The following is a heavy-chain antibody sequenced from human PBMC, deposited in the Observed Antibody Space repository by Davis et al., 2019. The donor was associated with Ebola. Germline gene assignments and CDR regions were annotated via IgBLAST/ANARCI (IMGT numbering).Heavy chain of an antibody. CDR1: GGSISNFY. J-gene: IGHJ6*02. Sequence: SETLSLTCTVSGGSISNFYWSWIRQTPGKGLQWIGYIYSSGSTNYNPSLKSRVTISVDTSKNQFSLKLSSVTAADTAVYYCARVYYYGMDVWGQGTTVTVSS. CDR3: ARVYYYGMDV. V-gene: IGHV4-4*08. CDR2: IYSSGST.